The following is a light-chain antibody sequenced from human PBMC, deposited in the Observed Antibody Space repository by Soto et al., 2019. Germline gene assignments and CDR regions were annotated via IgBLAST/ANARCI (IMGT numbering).Light chain of an antibody. CDR2: DAS. CDR1: QTLSCRY. CDR3: HQSGSSPPYT. Sequence: EIGLTQSQGTLSLSPGERATLSCRARQTLSCRYLAWYQQKLCKAPSLVIYDASSRATGIPDRFGGSGSVTSFTLTISRLEPEDFYVYYCHQSGSSPPYTFDQATKVDIK. V-gene: IGKV3-20*01. J-gene: IGKJ2*01.